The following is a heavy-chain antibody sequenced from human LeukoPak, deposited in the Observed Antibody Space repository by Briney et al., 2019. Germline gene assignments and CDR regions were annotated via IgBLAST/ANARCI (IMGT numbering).Heavy chain of an antibody. Sequence: GGSLRLSCAASGFTFSSYAMSWVRQAPGKGLEWVSAISGSGGSTYYADSVKGRFTISRDNSKNTLYLQMNSLRAEDTAVYYCAKDDESNDYGDYGDYWGQGTLVTVSS. J-gene: IGHJ4*02. CDR1: GFTFSSYA. D-gene: IGHD4-17*01. CDR3: AKDDESNDYGDYGDY. V-gene: IGHV3-23*01. CDR2: ISGSGGST.